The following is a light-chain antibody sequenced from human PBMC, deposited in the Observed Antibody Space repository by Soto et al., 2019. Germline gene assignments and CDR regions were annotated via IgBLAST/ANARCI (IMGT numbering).Light chain of an antibody. V-gene: IGKV1-5*03. CDR2: KAS. CDR3: QHYNSYSEA. CDR1: QTISSW. Sequence: EIPMTQSPSTLSGSVGDRVTITCRASQTISSWLAWYQQKPGKAPKLLIYKASTLKSGVPSRFSGSVSGTEFTLTISSLQPDDFATYYCQHYNSYSEAFGQGTKVELK. J-gene: IGKJ1*01.